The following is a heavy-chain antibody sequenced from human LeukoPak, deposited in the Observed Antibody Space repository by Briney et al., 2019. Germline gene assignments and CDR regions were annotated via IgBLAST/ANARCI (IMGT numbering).Heavy chain of an antibody. CDR1: GFTFSIYS. CDR2: ISSSSSYI. CDR3: ARGEGSGWRYYYYYYMDV. V-gene: IGHV3-21*01. Sequence: GGSLRLSCAPSGFTFSIYSMNCVRPAPGKGLEWVSYISSSSSYIYYADSVKGRFTISRDNAKNSLYLQMNSLRAEDTAVYYCARGEGSGWRYYYYYYMDVWGKGTTVTVSS. J-gene: IGHJ6*03. D-gene: IGHD6-19*01.